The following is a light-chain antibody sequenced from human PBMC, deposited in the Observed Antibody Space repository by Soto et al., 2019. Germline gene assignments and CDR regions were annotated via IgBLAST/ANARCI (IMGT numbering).Light chain of an antibody. V-gene: IGLV2-14*01. CDR1: SSDIGAYDY. Sequence: QSALTQPASVSGSPGQSIAISCTGTSSDIGAYDYVSWYQQYSGKAPKLMIYHVTNRPSGVSDRFSGSKSGNTASLTISGLQAADEADYFCSSYTSTMTNVFGSGTKVTVL. J-gene: IGLJ1*01. CDR3: SSYTSTMTNV. CDR2: HVT.